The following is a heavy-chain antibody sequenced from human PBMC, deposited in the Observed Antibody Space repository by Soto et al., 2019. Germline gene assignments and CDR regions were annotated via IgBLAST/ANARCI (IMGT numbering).Heavy chain of an antibody. Sequence: QVQLVQSGAEVKKPGASVKVSCKASGYTFTSYYMHWVRQAPGQGLEWMGIINPSGGSTSYAQKFQGRVTMTRDTSTSTVYMELSSLGSEDTAVYYCARDNRDSSGYYTLYYFDYWGQGTLVTVSS. CDR1: GYTFTSYY. V-gene: IGHV1-46*01. D-gene: IGHD3-22*01. J-gene: IGHJ4*02. CDR3: ARDNRDSSGYYTLYYFDY. CDR2: INPSGGST.